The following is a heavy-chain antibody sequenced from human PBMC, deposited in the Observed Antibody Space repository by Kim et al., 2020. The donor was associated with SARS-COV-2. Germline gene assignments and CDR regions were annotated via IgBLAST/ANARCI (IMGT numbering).Heavy chain of an antibody. V-gene: IGHV5-51*01. J-gene: IGHJ6*02. CDR1: GYSFTSYW. CDR2: IYPGDSDT. CDR3: ARRGDSDYGRGGYYYYGMDV. D-gene: IGHD5-12*01. Sequence: GESLKISCKGSGYSFTSYWIGWVRQMPGKGLEWMGIIYPGDSDTRYSPSFQGQVTISADKSISTAYLQWSSLKASDTAMYYCARRGDSDYGRGGYYYYGMDVWGQGTTVTVSS.